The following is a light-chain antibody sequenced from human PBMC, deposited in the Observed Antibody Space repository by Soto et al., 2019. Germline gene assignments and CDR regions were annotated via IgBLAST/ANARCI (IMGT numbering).Light chain of an antibody. V-gene: IGKV1-27*01. CDR1: QGISNY. J-gene: IGKJ3*01. CDR3: QNYNWPPFT. CDR2: AAS. Sequence: DIQMTQSPSSLSASVGDRVTISCRASQGISNYLAWYQQKPGKAPRLLIYAASSLQSGVSFRFTGSGSGTDFTLTISSLQPEDVATYYCQNYNWPPFTFGPVTKVDLK.